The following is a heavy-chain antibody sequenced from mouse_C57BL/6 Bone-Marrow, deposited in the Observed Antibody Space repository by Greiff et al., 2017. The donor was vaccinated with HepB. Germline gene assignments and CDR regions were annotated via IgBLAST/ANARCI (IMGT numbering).Heavy chain of an antibody. V-gene: IGHV14-4*01. CDR2: IDPENGDT. D-gene: IGHD2-3*01. CDR3: TTRLLPRAY. Sequence: VQLQQSGAELVRPGASVKLSCTASGFNIKDDYMHWVKQRPEQGLEWIGWIDPENGDTEYASKFQGKATITADTSSNTAYLQLSSLTSEDTAVYYCTTRLLPRAYWGQGTLVTVSA. J-gene: IGHJ3*01. CDR1: GFNIKDDY.